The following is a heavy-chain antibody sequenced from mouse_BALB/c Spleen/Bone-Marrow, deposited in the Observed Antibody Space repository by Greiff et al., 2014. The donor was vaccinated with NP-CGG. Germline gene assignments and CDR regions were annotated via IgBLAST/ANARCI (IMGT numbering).Heavy chain of an antibody. Sequence: EVKLMESGGDLVKPGGSLKLSCAASGFTFSSYGMSWVRQTPDKRLEWVATISNGGSYTYCPDSVKGRFTISRDNAKNTLYLQMSSLKSEDTAMYYCARPYDFGAWFAYWGQGTLVTVSA. CDR3: ARPYDFGAWFAY. CDR2: ISNGGSYT. CDR1: GFTFSSYG. V-gene: IGHV5-6*01. J-gene: IGHJ3*01. D-gene: IGHD2-4*01.